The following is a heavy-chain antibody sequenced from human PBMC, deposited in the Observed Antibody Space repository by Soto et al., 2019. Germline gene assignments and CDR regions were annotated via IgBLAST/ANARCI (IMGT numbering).Heavy chain of an antibody. V-gene: IGHV3-21*06. J-gene: IGHJ4*02. CDR3: ARGASVAGKLDL. CDR1: GFTFTSDN. CDR2: ISSHGRDI. D-gene: IGHD6-19*01. Sequence: GGSLKLTCEASGFTFTSDNMTWVRQAPGKGLEWVSSISSHGRDIFYADSVKGRFTISRDNAKDSLHLQMNSLTGEDSAVYYCARGASVAGKLDLWCQGTLVTV.